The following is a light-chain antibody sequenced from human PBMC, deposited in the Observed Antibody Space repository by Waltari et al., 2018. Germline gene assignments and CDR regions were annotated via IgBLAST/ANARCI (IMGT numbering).Light chain of an antibody. Sequence: EIVLTQSPATLSLSPGESATLSRKASQSVSSYLAWYQQKPGQAPRLLIYDASNRATGIPARFSGSGSGTDFTLTISSLEPEDFAVYYCQQRSNWPPWTFGQGTKVEIK. J-gene: IGKJ1*01. CDR3: QQRSNWPPWT. CDR1: QSVSSY. CDR2: DAS. V-gene: IGKV3-11*01.